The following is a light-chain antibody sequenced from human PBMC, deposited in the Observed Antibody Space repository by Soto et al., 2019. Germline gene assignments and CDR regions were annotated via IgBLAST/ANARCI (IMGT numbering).Light chain of an antibody. CDR3: QQYYSYSYT. CDR2: KAS. Sequence: DIQMTQSPSTLSASVGDRVTITCRASQSISSWLAWYQQKPGKAPNLLISKASSLESGVPSRFSGSGSGTEFTLTISSLQPNDFATYYCQQYYSYSYTFGQGTKLEIK. J-gene: IGKJ2*01. V-gene: IGKV1-5*03. CDR1: QSISSW.